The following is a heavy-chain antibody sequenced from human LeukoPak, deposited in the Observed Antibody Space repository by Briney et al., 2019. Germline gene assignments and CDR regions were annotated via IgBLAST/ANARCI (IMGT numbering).Heavy chain of an antibody. V-gene: IGHV1-8*03. D-gene: IGHD2-8*02. CDR1: GYTFTSYG. CDR3: ARGVLAKDDAFDI. J-gene: IGHJ3*02. Sequence: GASVKVSCKASGYTFTSYGINWVRQATGQGLEWMGWMNPNSGNTGYAQKFQGRVTITRNTSISTAYMELSSLRSEDTAVYYCARGVLAKDDAFDIWGQGTMVTVSS. CDR2: MNPNSGNT.